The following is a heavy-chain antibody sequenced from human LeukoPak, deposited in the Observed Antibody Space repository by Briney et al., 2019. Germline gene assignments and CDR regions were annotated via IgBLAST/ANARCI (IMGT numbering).Heavy chain of an antibody. CDR2: IIPIFDTP. CDR3: ARDIPGYDAFDI. CDR1: GGTFNNYA. J-gene: IGHJ3*02. V-gene: IGHV1-69*05. D-gene: IGHD1-1*01. Sequence: ASMKVSCKASGGTFNNYAISWVRQAPGQGLEWMGGIIPIFDTPNYAQKLQGRVTITTDESTSTAYMELSSLRSEDTAVYYCARDIPGYDAFDIWGQGTVVTVSS.